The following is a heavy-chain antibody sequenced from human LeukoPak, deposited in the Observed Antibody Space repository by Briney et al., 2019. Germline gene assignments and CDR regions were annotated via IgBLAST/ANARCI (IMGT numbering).Heavy chain of an antibody. CDR1: GGTFSSYA. D-gene: IGHD2-15*01. Sequence: SVKVSCKASGGTFSSYAISWVRQAPGRGLEWMGRIIPILGIANYAQKFQGRVTITADKSTSTAYMELSSLRSEDTAVYYCARYCSGGSCYYYYYGMDVWGQGTTVTVSS. CDR3: ARYCSGGSCYYYYYGMDV. V-gene: IGHV1-69*04. J-gene: IGHJ6*02. CDR2: IIPILGIA.